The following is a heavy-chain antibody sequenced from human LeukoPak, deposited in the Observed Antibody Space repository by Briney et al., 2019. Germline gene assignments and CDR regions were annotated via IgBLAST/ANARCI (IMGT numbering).Heavy chain of an antibody. V-gene: IGHV1-18*01. CDR2: ISAYNGNT. CDR1: GYTFTSYG. J-gene: IGHJ4*02. Sequence: RWASVKVSCKASGYTFTSYGISWVRQAPGQGLEWMGWISAYNGNTNYAQKLQGRVTMTTDISTSTAYMELRSLRSDDTAVYYCARXQDSSXSEXFDYWGQGTLVTVS. D-gene: IGHD3-22*01. CDR3: ARXQDSSXSEXFDY.